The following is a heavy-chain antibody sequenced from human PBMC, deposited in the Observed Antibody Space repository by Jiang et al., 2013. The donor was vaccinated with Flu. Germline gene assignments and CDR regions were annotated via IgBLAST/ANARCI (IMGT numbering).Heavy chain of an antibody. CDR2: IYSGGSV. CDR3: TTNPFFDYWSGWDRADR. D-gene: IGHD3-3*01. CDR1: GFTVSSNY. J-gene: IGHJ5*02. V-gene: IGHV3-53*01. Sequence: RLSCAASGFTVSSNYMSWVRQAPGKGLEWVSVIYSGGSVYYVDSVKGRFTISRDNSKNTLYLQMNSLKTEDTAVYYCTTNPFFDYWSGWDRADRWGQGTLVTVSP.